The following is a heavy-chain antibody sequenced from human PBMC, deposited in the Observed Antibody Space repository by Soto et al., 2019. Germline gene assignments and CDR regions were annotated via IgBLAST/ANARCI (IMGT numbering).Heavy chain of an antibody. D-gene: IGHD4-4*01. CDR3: AKERSNSRIDY. CDR2: IEQDGTEK. V-gene: IGHV3-7*01. Sequence: PGGSLRLSCAASGFTFSSYWMTWVRQAPGKGLEWVANIEQDGTEKHYVDSVEGRFAISRDNAKNSLYLQMNSLRAEDTAVYYCAKERSNSRIDYWGQGTLVTVSS. CDR1: GFTFSSYW. J-gene: IGHJ4*02.